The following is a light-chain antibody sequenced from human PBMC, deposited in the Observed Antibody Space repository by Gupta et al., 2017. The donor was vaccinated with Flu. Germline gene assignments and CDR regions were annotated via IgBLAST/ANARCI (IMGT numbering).Light chain of an antibody. CDR2: GAS. CDR1: QSVSSSY. J-gene: IGKJ4*01. V-gene: IGKV3-20*01. Sequence: ESATLSCRSSQSVSSSYLAWYQQKPGQAPRLLIYGASNRATGIPDRFSGSGSGTDFTLTISRLEPEDFAVYYCQQYVTSPLTFGGGTKVEIK. CDR3: QQYVTSPLT.